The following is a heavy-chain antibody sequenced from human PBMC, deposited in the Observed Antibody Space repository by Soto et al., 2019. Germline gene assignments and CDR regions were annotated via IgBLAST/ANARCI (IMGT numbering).Heavy chain of an antibody. Sequence: QVQLVQSGAEVKKPGSSVKVSCKASGGTFSSYAITWVRQVPGQGLEWMGGIIPMFGTTNYAEKFRDRITVTADESTSTAYMDLSSLRSEDTAVYFCARGVPYGYFDSWGQGTLVTVSS. D-gene: IGHD3-10*01. CDR1: GGTFSSYA. CDR2: IIPMFGTT. CDR3: ARGVPYGYFDS. V-gene: IGHV1-69*01. J-gene: IGHJ4*02.